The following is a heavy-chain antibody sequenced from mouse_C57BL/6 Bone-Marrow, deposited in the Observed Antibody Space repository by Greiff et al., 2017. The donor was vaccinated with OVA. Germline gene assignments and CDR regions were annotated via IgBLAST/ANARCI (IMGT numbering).Heavy chain of an antibody. CDR1: GYTFTSYG. J-gene: IGHJ1*03. D-gene: IGHD1-1*01. V-gene: IGHV1-81*01. Sequence: VKLLESGAELARPGASVKLSCKASGYTFTSYGISWVKQRTGQGLEWIGEIYPRSGNTYYNEKFKGKATLTADKSSSTAYMELRSLTSEDSAVYFCARKGVYYYGSSPRRYFDVWGTGTTVTVSS. CDR3: ARKGVYYYGSSPRRYFDV. CDR2: IYPRSGNT.